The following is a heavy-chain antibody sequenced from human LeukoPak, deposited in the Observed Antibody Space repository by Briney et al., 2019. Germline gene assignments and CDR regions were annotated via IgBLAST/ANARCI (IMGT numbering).Heavy chain of an antibody. CDR1: GFTVSSNY. V-gene: IGHV3-53*01. CDR3: AGSLRLRGVPDYMDV. CDR2: IHKNAIT. D-gene: IGHD3-10*01. J-gene: IGHJ6*03. Sequence: GGSLRLSCAASGFTVSSNYMTWVRQAPGKGLEWVAVIHKNAITYYEDTVKGRFTISRDNSKNKLYLQLNSRKAEDTAVFYCAGSLRLRGVPDYMDVWGKGTTVIISS.